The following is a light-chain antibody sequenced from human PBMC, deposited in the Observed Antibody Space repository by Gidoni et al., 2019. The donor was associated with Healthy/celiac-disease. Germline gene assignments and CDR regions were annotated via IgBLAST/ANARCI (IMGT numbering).Light chain of an antibody. J-gene: IGLJ2*01. CDR1: SSDVGSYNL. CDR3: CSYAGSSTLVV. V-gene: IGLV2-23*01. CDR2: EGS. Sequence: QSALTQPGPVSGSPGPSITISCTGTSSDVGSYNLASWYQQHPGKAPKLLIYEGSKRPSGVSNRFSGSKSGNTASLTISGLQAEDEADYYCCSYAGSSTLVVFGGGTKLTVL.